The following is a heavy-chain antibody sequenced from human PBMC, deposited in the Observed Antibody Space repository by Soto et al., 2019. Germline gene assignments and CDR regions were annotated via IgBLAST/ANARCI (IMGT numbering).Heavy chain of an antibody. Sequence: ASVKVSCKASGYTFTGYYMHWVRQAPGQGLEWMGWINPNSVGTNYAQKFQGRVTMTRDTSISTAYMQLSRLRSDDTAVYYCARDLESLFGGDDYWGQGTLVTVSS. J-gene: IGHJ4*02. CDR1: GYTFTGYY. D-gene: IGHD3-10*01. CDR3: ARDLESLFGGDDY. CDR2: INPNSVGT. V-gene: IGHV1-2*02.